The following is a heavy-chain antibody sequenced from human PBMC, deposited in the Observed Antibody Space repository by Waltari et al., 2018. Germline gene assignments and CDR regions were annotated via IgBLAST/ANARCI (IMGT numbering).Heavy chain of an antibody. Sequence: QVQLQESGPGLVKPSQTLSLTCTVSGGSISSGSYYWSWIRQPAGKGLEWIGRSYTSGSTNYNPALKSRVTISVDTSKNQFSLKLSAVTAADTAVYYCAREIAVAGTSWFDPWGQGTLVTVSS. CDR2: SYTSGST. CDR1: GGSISSGSYY. D-gene: IGHD6-19*01. CDR3: AREIAVAGTSWFDP. J-gene: IGHJ5*02. V-gene: IGHV4-61*02.